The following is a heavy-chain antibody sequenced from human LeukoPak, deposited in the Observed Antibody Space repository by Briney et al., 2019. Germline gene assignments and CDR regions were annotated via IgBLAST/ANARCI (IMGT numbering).Heavy chain of an antibody. CDR2: ISGSSSST. V-gene: IGHV3-23*01. CDR3: AKGRGSTSIYDY. Sequence: GGSLRVSRAASGFTLSGYVTSTVRQAPQKGVGGVSFISGSSSSTYYADSVKGRFTMSRDTSKNTLYLQMNSLRDDDTAAYYCAKGRGSTSIYDYWGQGTLVTVSS. CDR1: GFTLSGYV. J-gene: IGHJ4*02. D-gene: IGHD2-2*01.